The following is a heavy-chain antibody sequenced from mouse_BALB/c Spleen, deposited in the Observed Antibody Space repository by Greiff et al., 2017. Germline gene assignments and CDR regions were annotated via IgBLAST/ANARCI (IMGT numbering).Heavy chain of an antibody. CDR3: ARIYYDYDEAWFAY. V-gene: IGHV7-3*02. D-gene: IGHD2-4*01. CDR1: GFTFTDYY. Sequence: EVMLVESGGGLVQPGGSLRLSCATSGFTFTDYYMSWVRQPPGKALEWLGFIRNKANGYTTEYSASVKGRFTISRDNSQSILYLQMNTLRAEDSATYYCARIYYDYDEAWFAYWGQGTLVTVSA. CDR2: IRNKANGYTT. J-gene: IGHJ3*01.